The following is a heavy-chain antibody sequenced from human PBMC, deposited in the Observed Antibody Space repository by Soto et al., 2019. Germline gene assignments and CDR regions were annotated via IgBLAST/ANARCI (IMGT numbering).Heavy chain of an antibody. CDR2: IVVGSGNT. D-gene: IGHD3-22*01. J-gene: IGHJ4*02. Sequence: QMQLVQSGPEVKKPGTSVKVSCKASGFTFTSSAVQWVRQARGQRLEWIGWIVVGSGNTNYAQKFQERVTITRDMFTSTAYMEVSSLRSEDTAVYYCAALYYYDCSGYYRDYWGQGTLVTVSS. CDR1: GFTFTSSA. V-gene: IGHV1-58*01. CDR3: AALYYYDCSGYYRDY.